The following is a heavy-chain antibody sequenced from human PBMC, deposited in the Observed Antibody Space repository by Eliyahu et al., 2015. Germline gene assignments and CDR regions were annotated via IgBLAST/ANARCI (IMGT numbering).Heavy chain of an antibody. CDR1: GGSFXGYY. CDR3: ARPAGRTYYYDSSGLNRRGTTRYAFDI. D-gene: IGHD3-22*01. Sequence: QVQLQQWGAGLLKPSETLSLTCAVYGGSFXGYYWSWIRQPPGKGLEWIGEINHSGSTNYNPSLKSRVTISVDTSKNQFSLKLSSVTAADTAVYYCARPAGRTYYYDSSGLNRRGTTRYAFDIWGQGTMVTVSS. J-gene: IGHJ3*02. CDR2: INHSGST. V-gene: IGHV4-34*01.